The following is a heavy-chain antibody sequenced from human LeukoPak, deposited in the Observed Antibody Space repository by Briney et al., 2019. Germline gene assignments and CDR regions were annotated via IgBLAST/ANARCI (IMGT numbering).Heavy chain of an antibody. Sequence: SETLSLTCAVYGGSFSGYYWSWIRQPPGKGLEWIGEINHSGNTNYNPSLKSRVTISVDTSKNQFSLKLSSVTAADTAVYYCARLYGARDYWGQGTLVTVSS. J-gene: IGHJ4*02. CDR3: ARLYGARDY. CDR1: GGSFSGYY. CDR2: INHSGNT. D-gene: IGHD4-17*01. V-gene: IGHV4-34*01.